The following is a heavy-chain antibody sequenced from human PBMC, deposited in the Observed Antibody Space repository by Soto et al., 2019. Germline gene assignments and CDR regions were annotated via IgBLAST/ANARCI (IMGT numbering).Heavy chain of an antibody. J-gene: IGHJ4*02. CDR2: INAGNGNT. Sequence: ASVKVSCKASGYTFTSYGISWVRQAPGQRLEWMGWINAGNGNTKYSQKFQGRVTITRDTSASTAYMELSSLRSEDTAVYYCARLARPPYYFDYWGQGTLVTVSS. CDR1: GYTFTSYG. CDR3: ARLARPPYYFDY. D-gene: IGHD6-6*01. V-gene: IGHV1-3*01.